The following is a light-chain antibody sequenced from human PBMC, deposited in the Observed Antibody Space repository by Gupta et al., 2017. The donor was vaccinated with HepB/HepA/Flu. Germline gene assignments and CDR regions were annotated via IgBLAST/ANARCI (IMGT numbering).Light chain of an antibody. CDR2: GAS. J-gene: IGKJ2*01. V-gene: IGKV3-20*01. CDR3: QQYGSTPFT. Sequence: VLSQSPGTLSLSPGESATLSCRATQSDSRNYLAWYQQKPGQAPSLLMYGASSRASDVPDRFSGSGSGTEFTLTISRLEPEDFAVYYCQQYGSTPFTFAQGTKLEIK. CDR1: QSDSRNY.